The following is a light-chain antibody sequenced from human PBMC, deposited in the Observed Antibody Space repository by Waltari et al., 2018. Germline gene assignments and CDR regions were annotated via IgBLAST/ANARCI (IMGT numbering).Light chain of an antibody. J-gene: IGLJ3*02. CDR3: ETGGHGTWV. Sequence: QLLLTQSPSASASLGASVKLTCTLSSGHSNNIIAWLQQQPGKGPRYLMRVNRDGSHSKGDEIPDRFSGASSGAERYLTVSSVQSEYEADYYGETGGHGTWVFGGGTKLTVL. CDR1: SGHSNNI. V-gene: IGLV4-69*01. CDR2: VNRDGSH.